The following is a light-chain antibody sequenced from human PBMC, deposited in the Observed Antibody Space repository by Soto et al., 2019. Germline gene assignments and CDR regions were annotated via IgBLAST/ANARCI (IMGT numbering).Light chain of an antibody. Sequence: QSVLTQPASVSGSPGQSITISCTGTSSDVGGYSYVSWYQQHPGRAPKLMIYEVSNRPSGGSNRFSGSKSGNTASLTTSGLQAEDEADYYCSSYTSSGTVLFGGGTKLTVL. V-gene: IGLV2-14*01. J-gene: IGLJ2*01. CDR2: EVS. CDR3: SSYTSSGTVL. CDR1: SSDVGGYSY.